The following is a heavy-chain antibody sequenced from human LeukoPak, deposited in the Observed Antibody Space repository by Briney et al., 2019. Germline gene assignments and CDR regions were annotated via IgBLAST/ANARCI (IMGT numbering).Heavy chain of an antibody. CDR2: IYYSGST. CDR1: GFTFGDYA. J-gene: IGHJ3*02. Sequence: GSLRLSCTASGFTFGDYAMSWFRQPPGKGLEWIGYIYYSGSTNYNPSLKSRVTISVDTSKNQFSLKLSSVTAADTAVYYCARDRSSRWYRGAFDIWGQGTMVTVSS. V-gene: IGHV4-59*01. CDR3: ARDRSSRWYRGAFDI. D-gene: IGHD6-13*01.